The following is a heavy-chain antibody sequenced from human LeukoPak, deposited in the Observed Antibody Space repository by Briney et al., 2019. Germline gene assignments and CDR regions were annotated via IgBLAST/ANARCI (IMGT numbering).Heavy chain of an antibody. D-gene: IGHD2-2*01. V-gene: IGHV3-30*04. CDR2: ISYDGSNK. CDR3: ARSTDIVMVPSRFDP. CDR1: GFTFSNYA. Sequence: PGGSLRLSCAASGFTFSNYAMHWVRQAPGKGLEWVAVISYDGSNKYYADSVKGRFTISRDNSKNALYLQMNSLRAADTAVYYCARSTDIVMVPSRFDPWGQGTLVTVSS. J-gene: IGHJ5*02.